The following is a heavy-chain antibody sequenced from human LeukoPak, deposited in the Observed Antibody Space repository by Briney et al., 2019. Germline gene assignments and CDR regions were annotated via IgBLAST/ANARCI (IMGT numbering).Heavy chain of an antibody. D-gene: IGHD3-10*01. J-gene: IGHJ6*03. CDR3: ARDYRGLDYYYYMDV. V-gene: IGHV4-30-2*01. Sequence: TLSLTCTVSGGSISSGGYYWSWIRQPPGKGLEWIGYIYHSGSTYYNPSLKSRVTISVDRSKNQFSLKLSSVTAADTAVYYCARDYRGLDYYYYMDVWGKGTTVTVSS. CDR2: IYHSGST. CDR1: GGSISSGGYY.